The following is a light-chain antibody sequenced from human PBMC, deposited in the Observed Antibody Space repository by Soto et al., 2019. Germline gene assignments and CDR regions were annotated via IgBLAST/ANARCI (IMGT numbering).Light chain of an antibody. CDR1: SSNIGADYD. CDR2: GNT. J-gene: IGLJ3*02. CDR3: QSYDSSLGTGV. Sequence: QAVVTQPPSVSGAPGQRVTISCTGSSSNIGADYDVHWYQQVPGTAPKLLIFGNTNRPSGVPDRFSGSKSGTSASLAITGLQTEDEAGYYCQSYDSSLGTGVFGGGTKVTVL. V-gene: IGLV1-40*01.